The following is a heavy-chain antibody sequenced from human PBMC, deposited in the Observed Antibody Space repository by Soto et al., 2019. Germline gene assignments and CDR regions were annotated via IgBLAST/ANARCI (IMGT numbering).Heavy chain of an antibody. Sequence: SETLSLTCTVSGGSLSSYYWSWIRRPPGMGLEWIASISYSGTTNYNSSLKSRVTISIDTSKNQFSLKFNSVTAADTAVYYCAREGYNFVNFDYWGQGALVT. CDR3: AREGYNFVNFDY. CDR1: GGSLSSYY. J-gene: IGHJ4*02. D-gene: IGHD1-1*01. V-gene: IGHV4-59*01. CDR2: ISYSGTT.